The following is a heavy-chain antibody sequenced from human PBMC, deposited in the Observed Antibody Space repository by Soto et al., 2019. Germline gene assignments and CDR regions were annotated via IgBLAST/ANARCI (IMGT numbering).Heavy chain of an antibody. CDR3: ARTEYYYYYMDV. J-gene: IGHJ6*03. Sequence: PSETLSLTCTVSGGSISSGGYYWSWIRQPPGRGLEWIGYIYYSGSTNYNPSLKSRVTISVDTSKNQFSLKLSSVTAADTAVYYCARTEYYYYYMDVWGKGTTVTVSS. CDR1: GGSISSGGYY. CDR2: IYYSGST. V-gene: IGHV4-61*08.